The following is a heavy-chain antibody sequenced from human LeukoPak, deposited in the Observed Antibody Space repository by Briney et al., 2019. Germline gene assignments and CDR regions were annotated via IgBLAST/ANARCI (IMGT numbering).Heavy chain of an antibody. D-gene: IGHD6-19*01. V-gene: IGHV3-7*01. Sequence: HPGGSLRLSCSASGYTFSTYWMSWVRQAPGKGLEWVANMRRDGNEIYYLDSVRGRFTISRDNAKNSLYLQMNSLRAEDTAVYYCARVMSRYSSGWTPTDYWGQGTLVTVSS. CDR1: GYTFSTYW. CDR3: ARVMSRYSSGWTPTDY. J-gene: IGHJ4*02. CDR2: MRRDGNEI.